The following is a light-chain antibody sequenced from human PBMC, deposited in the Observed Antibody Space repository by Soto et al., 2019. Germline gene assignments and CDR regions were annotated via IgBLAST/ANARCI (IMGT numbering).Light chain of an antibody. CDR3: QQYNSYRYT. J-gene: IGKJ2*01. V-gene: IGKV1-5*01. Sequence: DIQMTQSPSTLSASVGDRVTITCRASQSISSWLAWYQQKPGKAPKLLIYDASSLESGVPSRFSGSGSGTEFTLNIISLQPDDFATYYCQQYNSYRYTFGQGTKLDIK. CDR1: QSISSW. CDR2: DAS.